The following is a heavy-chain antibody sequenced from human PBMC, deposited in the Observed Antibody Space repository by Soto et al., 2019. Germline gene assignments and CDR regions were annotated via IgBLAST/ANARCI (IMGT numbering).Heavy chain of an antibody. D-gene: IGHD3-22*01. CDR1: GFSLSTSGVG. J-gene: IGHJ4*02. CDR3: AHFSSGLDY. Sequence: QITLKESGPTLVIPTQTLTLTCTFSGFSLSTSGVGVGWIRQPPGKALEWLALIYWDDDKRYSPSLKSRLTSTTDASKIQVVITMTNIDPVDTAAYYCAHFSSGLDYWGQGTLVTVSS. CDR2: IYWDDDK. V-gene: IGHV2-5*02.